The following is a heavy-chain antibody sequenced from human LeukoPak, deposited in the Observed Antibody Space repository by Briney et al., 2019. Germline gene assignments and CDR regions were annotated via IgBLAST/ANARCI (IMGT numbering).Heavy chain of an antibody. Sequence: GGSLRLSCAASGFTFNSYTMNWVRQAPGKGLEWVSCISSRGSYIYCADSVKGRFTLSRDNAKNSAYLQMNSLKAEDTAIYYCVRDGYASGNHFDQWGQGTTVTVSS. D-gene: IGHD3-10*01. CDR3: VRDGYASGNHFDQ. CDR1: GFTFNSYT. V-gene: IGHV3-21*01. CDR2: ISSRGSYI. J-gene: IGHJ5*02.